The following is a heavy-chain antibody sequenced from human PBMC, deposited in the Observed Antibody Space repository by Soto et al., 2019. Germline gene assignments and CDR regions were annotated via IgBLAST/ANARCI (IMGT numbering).Heavy chain of an antibody. CDR3: ARDPTGYLHYFDY. D-gene: IGHD3-9*01. CDR2: IIPIFGTA. V-gene: IGHV1-69*01. J-gene: IGHJ4*02. CDR1: GGTFSSYA. Sequence: QVQLVQSGAEVKKPGSSVKVSCKASGGTFSSYAISWVRQAPGQGLEGMGGIIPIFGTANYAQKFQGRVTITANESTSTAYMELSSLRSEDTAVYYCARDPTGYLHYFDYWGQGTLVTVSS.